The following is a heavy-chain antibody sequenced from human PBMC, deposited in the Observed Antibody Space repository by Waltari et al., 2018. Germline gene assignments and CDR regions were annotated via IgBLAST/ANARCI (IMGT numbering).Heavy chain of an antibody. CDR3: ARVTLLRGSGSYYLALKYFQH. CDR1: GGSISSSSYY. V-gene: IGHV4-39*07. CDR2: IYCSGST. Sequence: QLQLQESGPGLVKPSETLSLTCTVSGGSISSSSYYWGWIRQPPGKGLEWIGSIYCSGSTYYNPSLKSRVTISVDTSKNQFSLKLSSVTAADTAVYYCARVTLLRGSGSYYLALKYFQHWGQGTLVTVSS. J-gene: IGHJ1*01. D-gene: IGHD3-10*01.